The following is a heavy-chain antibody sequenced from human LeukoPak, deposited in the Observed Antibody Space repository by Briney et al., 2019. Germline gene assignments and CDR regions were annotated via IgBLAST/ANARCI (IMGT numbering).Heavy chain of an antibody. CDR1: GGSISSYY. CDR2: IYTSGST. Sequence: PSETLSLTCTVSGGSISSYYWSWIRQPAGKGLEWIGRIYTSGSTNYNPSLKSRVTISVDTSKNQFSLKLSSVTAADTAVYYCARGRSSMVRGYYYYYMDVWGKGTTVTISS. CDR3: ARGRSSMVRGYYYYYMDV. V-gene: IGHV4-4*07. D-gene: IGHD3-10*01. J-gene: IGHJ6*03.